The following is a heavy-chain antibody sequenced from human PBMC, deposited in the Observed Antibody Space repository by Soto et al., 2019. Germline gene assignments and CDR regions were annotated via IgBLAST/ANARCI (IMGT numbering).Heavy chain of an antibody. CDR1: GGSISSYY. D-gene: IGHD6-19*01. Sequence: SETLSLTCTVSGGSISSYYWSWIRQPPGKGLEWIGYIYYSGSTNYNPSLKSRVTISVDTSKNQFSLKLSSVTAADTAVYYCAREFEVAGTYFDDWGQGTLVTVSS. J-gene: IGHJ4*02. CDR2: IYYSGST. CDR3: AREFEVAGTYFDD. V-gene: IGHV4-59*01.